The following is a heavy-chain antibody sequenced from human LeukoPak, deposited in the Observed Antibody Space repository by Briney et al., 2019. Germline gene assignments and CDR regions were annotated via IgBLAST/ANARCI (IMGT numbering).Heavy chain of an antibody. V-gene: IGHV3-30-3*01. D-gene: IGHD6-19*01. J-gene: IGHJ4*02. CDR1: GFAFSSSA. CDR2: ISYDGSNK. CDR3: ARDRDSSGWYEGFDY. Sequence: GGSLRLSCAASGFAFSSSAMHWVRQAPDKGLEWVAVISYDGSNKYYADSVKGRFTISRDNSKNTLYLQMNSLRADDTAVYYCARDRDSSGWYEGFDYWGQGTLVTVSS.